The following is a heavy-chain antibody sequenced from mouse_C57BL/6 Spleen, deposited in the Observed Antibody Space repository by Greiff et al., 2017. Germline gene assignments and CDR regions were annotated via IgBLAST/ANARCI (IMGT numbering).Heavy chain of an antibody. D-gene: IGHD1-1*01. J-gene: IGHJ2*01. CDR2: IRNKANGYTT. V-gene: IGHV7-3*01. CDR1: GFTFTDYY. CDR3: ARYIGYYGSFFDY. Sequence: EVHLVESGGGLVQPGGSLSLSCAASGFTFTDYYMSWVRQPPGKALEWLGFIRNKANGYTTEYSASVKGRFTISRDTSQSILYLQMNALRAEDSATYYCARYIGYYGSFFDYWGQGTTLTVSS.